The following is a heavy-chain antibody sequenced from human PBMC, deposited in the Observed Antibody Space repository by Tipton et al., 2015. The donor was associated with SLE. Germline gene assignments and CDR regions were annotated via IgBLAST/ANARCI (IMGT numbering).Heavy chain of an antibody. CDR2: IYYSGST. CDR1: GGSISSGGYY. CDR3: ARGGGSTWYFDL. V-gene: IGHV4-61*08. Sequence: TLSLTCTVSGGSISSGGYYWSWIRQHPGKGLEWIGYIYYSGSTNYNPSLKSRVTISVDTSRNQFSLKLSSVTAAETAVYYCARGGGSTWYFDLWGRGTLVTVSS. J-gene: IGHJ2*01. D-gene: IGHD5/OR15-5a*01.